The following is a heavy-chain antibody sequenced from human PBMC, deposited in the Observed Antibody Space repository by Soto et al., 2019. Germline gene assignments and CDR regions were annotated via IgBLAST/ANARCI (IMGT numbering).Heavy chain of an antibody. J-gene: IGHJ5*02. CDR1: PASISSYY. CDR3: ARSERYSGYDRGNWFDP. CDR2: INHSGST. D-gene: IGHD5-12*01. V-gene: IGHV4-34*01. Sequence: PSETLSLTCTVSPASISSYYWRWIRQPPGKGLEWIGEINHSGSTNYNPSLKSRVTISVDTSKNQFSLKLSSVTAADTAVYYCARSERYSGYDRGNWFDPWGQGTLVTVSS.